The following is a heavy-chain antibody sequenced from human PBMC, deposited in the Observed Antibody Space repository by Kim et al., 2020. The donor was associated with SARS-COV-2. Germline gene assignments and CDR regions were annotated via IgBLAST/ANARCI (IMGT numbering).Heavy chain of an antibody. CDR3: ARDQITMIVVGDTRGFNSFDP. V-gene: IGHV4-38-2*02. J-gene: IGHJ5*02. D-gene: IGHD3-22*01. CDR2: IYHSGST. CDR1: GYSISSGYY. Sequence: SETLSLTCTVSGYSISSGYYWGWIRQPPGKGLEWIGSIYHSGSTYYNPSLKSRVTISVDTSKNQFSLKLSSVTAADTAVYYCARDQITMIVVGDTRGFNSFDPWGQGTLVTVSS.